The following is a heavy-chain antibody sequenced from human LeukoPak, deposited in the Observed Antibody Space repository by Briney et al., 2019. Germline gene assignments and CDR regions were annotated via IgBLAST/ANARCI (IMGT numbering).Heavy chain of an antibody. CDR3: AREWHHVFDY. D-gene: IGHD5-12*01. CDR2: MYYSGSI. J-gene: IGHJ4*02. Sequence: SETLSLTCTVSGGSISTYYWSWIRQTPEKGLEWIRHMYYSGSISYHPSLKSRATIPVDKSKNQFSLKLRSVTAADTAVYYCAREWHHVFDYWGQGTLVTVSS. V-gene: IGHV4-59*12. CDR1: GGSISTYY.